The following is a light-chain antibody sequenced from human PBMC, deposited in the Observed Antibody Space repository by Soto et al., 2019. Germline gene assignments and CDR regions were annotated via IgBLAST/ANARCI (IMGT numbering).Light chain of an antibody. CDR1: QSVSSN. CDR3: QQYNNWQT. V-gene: IGKV3-15*01. J-gene: IGKJ1*01. CDR2: GAS. Sequence: EIVMTQSPATLSLSPGARAPLSCRASQSVSSNLAWYQQQPGPAPRLLLYGASTRATGIPAMFSSGCAGTDFPPTISRLHSEYFAIYYYQQYNNWQTFGQGTKVDIK.